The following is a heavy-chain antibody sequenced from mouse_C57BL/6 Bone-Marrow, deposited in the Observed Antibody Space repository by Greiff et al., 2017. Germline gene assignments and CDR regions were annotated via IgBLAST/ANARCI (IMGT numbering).Heavy chain of an antibody. D-gene: IGHD2-4*01. V-gene: IGHV1-55*01. CDR1: GYTFTSYW. CDR2: IYPGSGST. CDR3: GRDYAPYAMDY. Sequence: VQLQQSGAELVKPGASVKMSCKASGYTFTSYWITWVKQRPGQGLEWIGDIYPGSGSTNYNEKFKSKATLTVDTSSSTAYMQLSSLTSEDSAVYYCGRDYAPYAMDYWGQGTSVTVSA. J-gene: IGHJ4*01.